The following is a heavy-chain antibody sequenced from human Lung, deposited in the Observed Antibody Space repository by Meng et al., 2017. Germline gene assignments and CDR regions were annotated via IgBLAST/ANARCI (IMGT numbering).Heavy chain of an antibody. V-gene: IGHV6-1*01. J-gene: IGHJ4*02. D-gene: IGHD6-19*01. CDR3: ARSQQWLDS. CDR1: GDSVSSNSSA. Sequence: HVHLQQSVPGLVKPSQTLLLTCAISGDSVSSNSSAWNWIRQSPSRGLEWLGRTYYRSKWYNGYAVSVRRRININPDTTKDQFSLQLTSVTPEDTAVYYCARSQQWLDSWGQGTLVTVSS. CDR2: TYYRSKWYN.